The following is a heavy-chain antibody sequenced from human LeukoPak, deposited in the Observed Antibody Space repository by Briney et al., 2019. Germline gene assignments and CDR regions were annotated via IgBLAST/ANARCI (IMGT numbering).Heavy chain of an antibody. J-gene: IGHJ4*02. V-gene: IGHV1-2*02. Sequence: DSETVSCKASGFTFTGYYIHWVRQAPGQGLEGMGYINPHSGGTNSPQNFQGRVTMTTDTSISAAYIELSSLISDDTAMYYCVREGNELLSKNFDYWGQGTLVTVSS. CDR2: INPHSGGT. CDR3: VREGNELLSKNFDY. CDR1: GFTFTGYY. D-gene: IGHD2-21*02.